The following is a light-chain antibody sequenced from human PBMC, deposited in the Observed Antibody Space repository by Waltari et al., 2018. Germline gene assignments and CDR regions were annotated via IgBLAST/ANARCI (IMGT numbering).Light chain of an antibody. V-gene: IGLV3-21*02. CDR1: NIGSKR. CDR3: QVRGGADDFWV. Sequence: SYVLTQPPSVSVAPGQTASVTCTGSNIGSKRVHRYQQRPGQAPVLVVSDDSDRPSGIPDRFSGSKSGHTATLSISGVEAGDEADFYCQVRGGADDFWVFGGGTRLTVL. J-gene: IGLJ3*02. CDR2: DDS.